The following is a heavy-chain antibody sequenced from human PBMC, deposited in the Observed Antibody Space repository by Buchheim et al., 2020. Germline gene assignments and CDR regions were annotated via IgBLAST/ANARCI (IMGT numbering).Heavy chain of an antibody. Sequence: QVQLQESGPGLVKPSQTLSLTCTVSGASISSGYYWTWIRQHPGKGLEWIGYIYYSGSTYYNPSLKSRVTISVDTSKNQFSLKLSSVTAADTAVYYCARLHCSSAGCYMGFDYWGQGTL. CDR1: GASISSGYY. D-gene: IGHD2-2*02. J-gene: IGHJ4*02. CDR2: IYYSGST. CDR3: ARLHCSSAGCYMGFDY. V-gene: IGHV4-31*03.